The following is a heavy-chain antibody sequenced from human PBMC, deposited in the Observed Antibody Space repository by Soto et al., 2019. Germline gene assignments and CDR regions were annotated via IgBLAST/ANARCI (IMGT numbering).Heavy chain of an antibody. CDR3: ARDPGYYDPPGDY. D-gene: IGHD3-22*01. V-gene: IGHV3-21*01. CDR2: ISSGSDYI. CDR1: GFSFSDYG. Sequence: PGGSLRLSCAASGFSFSDYGMHWVRQAPGKGLEWVSSISSGSDYIYYADSVKGRFTISRDDAKNSLYLQMNSLRAEDTAVYYCARDPGYYDPPGDYWGQGTLVTVSS. J-gene: IGHJ4*02.